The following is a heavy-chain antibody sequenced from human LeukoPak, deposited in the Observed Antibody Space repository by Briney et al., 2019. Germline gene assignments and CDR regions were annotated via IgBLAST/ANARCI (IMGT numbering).Heavy chain of an antibody. CDR2: LSYTEST. V-gene: IGHV4-61*01. Sequence: SETLSLTCTVSGGSISSSSYYWSWIRQPPGKGLEWIGYLSYTESTNYNPSLKSRVTISVDASKNQFSLRLSSVTAADTAVYYCARCLHGDLVFDYWGQGTLVTVSS. CDR1: GGSISSSSYY. J-gene: IGHJ4*02. D-gene: IGHD4-17*01. CDR3: ARCLHGDLVFDY.